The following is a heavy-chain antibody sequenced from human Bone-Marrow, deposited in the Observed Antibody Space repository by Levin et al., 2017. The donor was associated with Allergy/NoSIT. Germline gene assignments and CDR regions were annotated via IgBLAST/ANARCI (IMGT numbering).Heavy chain of an antibody. CDR2: ISSSSSYI. V-gene: IGHV3-21*01. D-gene: IGHD1-7*01. J-gene: IGHJ5*02. Sequence: GESLKISCAASGFTFSSYSMNWVRQAPGKGLEWVSSISSSSSYIYYADSVKGRFTISRDNAKNSLYLQMNSLRAEDTAVYYCARDISITGTNAKSNWFDPWGQGTLVTVSS. CDR1: GFTFSSYS. CDR3: ARDISITGTNAKSNWFDP.